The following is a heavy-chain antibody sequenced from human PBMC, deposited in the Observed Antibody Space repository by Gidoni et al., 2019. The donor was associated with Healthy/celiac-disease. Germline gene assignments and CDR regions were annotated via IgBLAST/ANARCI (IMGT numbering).Heavy chain of an antibody. CDR1: GGTFSSYA. CDR2: IIPIFDTA. V-gene: IGHV1-69*01. J-gene: IGHJ5*02. Sequence: QVQLLQSGAEVKKPGSSVKVSCKASGGTFSSYAISWVRQAPGQGLEWMGGIIPIFDTANYAQKFQGRVTITADESTSTAYMELSSLRSEDTAVYYCARDRGYYDSSGYYWFDPWGQGTLVTVSS. D-gene: IGHD3-22*01. CDR3: ARDRGYYDSSGYYWFDP.